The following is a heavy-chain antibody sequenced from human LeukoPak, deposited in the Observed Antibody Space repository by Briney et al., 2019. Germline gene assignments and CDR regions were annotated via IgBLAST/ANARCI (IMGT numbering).Heavy chain of an antibody. CDR2: IYTSGST. CDR1: GGSISSGSYY. D-gene: IGHD6-19*01. V-gene: IGHV4-61*02. Sequence: SETLSLTCTVSGGSISSGSYYWRWIRQPAGKGLEWIGRIYTSGSTNYNPSLKSRVTISVDTSKNQFSLKLSSVTAADTAVYYCARTHSSGWSGSYWYFDLWGRGTLVTVSS. J-gene: IGHJ2*01. CDR3: ARTHSSGWSGSYWYFDL.